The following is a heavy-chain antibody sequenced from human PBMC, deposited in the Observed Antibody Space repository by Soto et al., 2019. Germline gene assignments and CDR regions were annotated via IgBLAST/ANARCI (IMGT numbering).Heavy chain of an antibody. J-gene: IGHJ4*02. CDR2: ISGSGGDT. D-gene: IGHD3-9*01. Sequence: PGGSLRLSFAPSGFPFPNYPMPWVRRAPGKGLKWVSTISGSGGDTYYADSIKGRFTISRDDSKNTLYLQMNSLKTEDTAVYYCTTAASAFYDILTGYYKEWDYWGQGTLVTVSS. CDR3: TTAASAFYDILTGYYKEWDY. V-gene: IGHV3-23*01. CDR1: GFPFPNYP.